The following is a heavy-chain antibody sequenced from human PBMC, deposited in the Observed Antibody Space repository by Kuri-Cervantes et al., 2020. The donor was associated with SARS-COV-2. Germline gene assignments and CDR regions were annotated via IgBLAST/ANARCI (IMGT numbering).Heavy chain of an antibody. V-gene: IGHV4-39*01. D-gene: IGHD6-13*01. Sequence: SETLSLTCTVSGGSISSSSYYWGWIRQPPGKGLEWIGSIYYSGSTYYNPSLKSRVTISVDTSKNQFSLKLSSVTAADTAVYYCARVGSWQGTFDYWGQGTLVTVSS. CDR3: ARVGSWQGTFDY. CDR2: IYYSGST. CDR1: GGSISSSSYY. J-gene: IGHJ4*02.